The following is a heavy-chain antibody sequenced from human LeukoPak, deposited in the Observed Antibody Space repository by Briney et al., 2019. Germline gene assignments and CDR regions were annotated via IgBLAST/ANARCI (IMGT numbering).Heavy chain of an antibody. V-gene: IGHV4-61*02. CDR2: IYTSGST. CDR1: GASITSGEYH. CDR3: ASEFDH. Sequence: SETLSLTCTVSGASITSGEYHWSWIRQPAGKGLEWIGRIYTSGSTNYNPSLRSRVTISVDTSKNQFSLRLSSVTAADTAIYYCASEFDHWGLGTLVTVSS. J-gene: IGHJ4*02.